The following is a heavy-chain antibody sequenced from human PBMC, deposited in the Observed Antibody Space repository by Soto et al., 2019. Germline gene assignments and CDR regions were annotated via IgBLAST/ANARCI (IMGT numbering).Heavy chain of an antibody. J-gene: IGHJ4*02. CDR2: INPSGGST. Sequence: QVQLVQSGAEVKKPGASAKVSCKASGYTFTSYYMHWVRQAPGQGLEWMGIINPSGGSTSYAQKFQGRVTMTRDTSTSTVYMELSSLRSEDTAVYYCATIKGGYYYDSSGYYYYFDYWGQGTLVTVSS. CDR1: GYTFTSYY. V-gene: IGHV1-46*01. CDR3: ATIKGGYYYDSSGYYYYFDY. D-gene: IGHD3-22*01.